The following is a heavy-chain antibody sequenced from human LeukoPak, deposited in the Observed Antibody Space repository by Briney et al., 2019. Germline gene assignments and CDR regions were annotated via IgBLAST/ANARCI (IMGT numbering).Heavy chain of an antibody. J-gene: IGHJ4*02. CDR1: GFTFSSYW. CDR3: ARDSGYDYWGIDY. CDR2: IKQDGSEK. Sequence: GGSLRLSCPASGFTFSSYWMSWVRQAPGKGLEWVANIKQDGSEKYYVDSVKGRFTISRDNAKNSLYLQMNSLRAEDTAVYYCARDSGYDYWGIDYWGQGTLVTVSS. V-gene: IGHV3-7*01. D-gene: IGHD5-12*01.